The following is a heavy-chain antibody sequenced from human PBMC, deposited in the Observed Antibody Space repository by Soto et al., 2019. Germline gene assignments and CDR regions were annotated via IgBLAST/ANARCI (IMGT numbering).Heavy chain of an antibody. V-gene: IGHV3-21*06. Sequence: GGSLRLSCEGSGFNFRNFNMIWVRQAPGKGLEWVSSVSGSSSYIYYADSVKGRFTVSRDNANNLVFLQMNGLRPEDTAMHYCVRDLRGHYGPWGQGTMVTVSS. J-gene: IGHJ3*01. CDR2: VSGSSSYI. D-gene: IGHD4-17*01. CDR3: VRDLRGHYGP. CDR1: GFNFRNFN.